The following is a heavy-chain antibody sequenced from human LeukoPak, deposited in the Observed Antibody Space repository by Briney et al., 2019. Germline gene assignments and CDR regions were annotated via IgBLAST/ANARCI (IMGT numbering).Heavy chain of an antibody. V-gene: IGHV3-23*01. D-gene: IGHD3-22*01. Sequence: GGSLRLSCAASGFTFSSYAMSWVRQAPGKGLEWVSAISGSGGSTYYADSEKGRFTISRDNSKNTLYLQMNSLRAEDTAVYYCANDYDSSGYYFDYWGQGTLVTVSS. CDR3: ANDYDSSGYYFDY. CDR2: ISGSGGST. J-gene: IGHJ4*02. CDR1: GFTFSSYA.